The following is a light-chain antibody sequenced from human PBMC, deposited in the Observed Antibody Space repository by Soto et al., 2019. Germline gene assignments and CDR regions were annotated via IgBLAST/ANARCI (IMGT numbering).Light chain of an antibody. Sequence: DIQMTQSPSTLSASVGDSVTITCRASQSISSWLAWYQQKPGKAPKPMIYDASILKSEVPSRFSGSGSGKEFTLTIGRLQPDDFATYYCQQYNSYPGTFGQGTKVEIK. CDR2: DAS. V-gene: IGKV1-5*01. CDR3: QQYNSYPGT. J-gene: IGKJ1*01. CDR1: QSISSW.